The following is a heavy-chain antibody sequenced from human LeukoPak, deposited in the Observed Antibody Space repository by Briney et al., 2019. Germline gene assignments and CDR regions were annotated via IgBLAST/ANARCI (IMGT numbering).Heavy chain of an antibody. CDR2: IKKDGSEK. J-gene: IGHJ3*02. CDR3: ARQETSSYNGAFDI. V-gene: IGHV3-7*01. Sequence: GGSLRLSCAASGFTFSSYSMNWVRQAPGKGLEWVANIKKDGSEKYYVDSVKGRFTISRDNAKNSLYLQMNSLRADDTAVYHCARQETSSYNGAFDIWGQGTMVTVSS. CDR1: GFTFSSYS. D-gene: IGHD1-26*01.